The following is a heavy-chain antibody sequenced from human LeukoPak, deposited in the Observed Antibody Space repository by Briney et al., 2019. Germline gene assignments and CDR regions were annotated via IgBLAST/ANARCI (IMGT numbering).Heavy chain of an antibody. CDR3: ARGVSLWFGEFPAWFDP. Sequence: GSSVKVSCKASGGTFSSYAISWVRQAPGRGLEWMGGIIPIFGTANYAQKFQGRVTITTDESTSTAYMELSSLRSEDTAVYYCARGVSLWFGEFPAWFDPWGQGTLVTVSS. V-gene: IGHV1-69*05. CDR2: IIPIFGTA. D-gene: IGHD3-10*01. J-gene: IGHJ5*02. CDR1: GGTFSSYA.